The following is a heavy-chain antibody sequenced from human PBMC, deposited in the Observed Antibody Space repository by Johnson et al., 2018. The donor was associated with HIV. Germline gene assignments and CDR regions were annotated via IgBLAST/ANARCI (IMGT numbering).Heavy chain of an antibody. CDR1: EFTFSSYA. Sequence: QVQLVESGGGVVQPGRSLRLSCAASEFTFSSYAMHWVRQAPGKGLEWVAVISYDGSKKYYADSVTGRFTISRDNSKNTLYLQMNSLRAEDTAVYYCARESRTTVVIRGGAFDIWGQGTMVTVSS. CDR2: ISYDGSKK. CDR3: ARESRTTVVIRGGAFDI. D-gene: IGHD4-23*01. V-gene: IGHV3-30*04. J-gene: IGHJ3*02.